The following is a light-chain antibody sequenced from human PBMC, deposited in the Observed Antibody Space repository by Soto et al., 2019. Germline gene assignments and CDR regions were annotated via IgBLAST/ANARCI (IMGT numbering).Light chain of an antibody. CDR3: HQRSAWPRT. J-gene: IGKJ1*01. CDR1: QSINTY. V-gene: IGKV3-11*01. Sequence: EIVLTQSPATLSLSPGERATLSCRASQSINTYLAWYQQKAGQAPRLLIYDASKRAPGISARFSGSGSETDFTHTINSLEREDFSVYYCHQRSAWPRTFGQGTKVE. CDR2: DAS.